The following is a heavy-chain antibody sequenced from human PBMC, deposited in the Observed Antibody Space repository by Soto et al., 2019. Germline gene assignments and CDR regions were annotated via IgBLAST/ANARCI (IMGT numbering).Heavy chain of an antibody. CDR1: GGSISSGDYY. CDR2: IYYSGRT. D-gene: IGHD5-12*01. J-gene: IGHJ5*02. CDR3: ARGGYDSPLEYWFDP. V-gene: IGHV4-30-4*01. Sequence: SETLSLTCTVSGGSISSGDYYWSWIRQPPGKGREWIGYIYYSGRTYYNPSLKSRVTISVDTSKNQFSLKLSSVTAADTAVYYCARGGYDSPLEYWFDPWGQGTLVTVSS.